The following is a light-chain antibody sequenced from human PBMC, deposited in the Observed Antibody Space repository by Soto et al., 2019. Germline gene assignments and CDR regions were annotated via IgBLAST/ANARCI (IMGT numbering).Light chain of an antibody. J-gene: IGLJ1*01. V-gene: IGLV2-14*01. Sequence: QSVLTQPASVSGSPGQSITISCTGTSSDVGDYNSVSWYQQHPGKAPKLIIYEVTIRPSGVSNRFSGSKSGNTASLTISGLQAEDEADYYCTSYRITSIYVFGTGTKVTV. CDR2: EVT. CDR1: SSDVGDYNS. CDR3: TSYRITSIYV.